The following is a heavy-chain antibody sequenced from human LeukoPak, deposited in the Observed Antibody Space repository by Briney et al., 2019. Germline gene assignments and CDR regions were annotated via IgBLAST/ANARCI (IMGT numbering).Heavy chain of an antibody. D-gene: IGHD3-22*01. V-gene: IGHV4-31*03. CDR3: ASLYYESSGYDRTFEH. CDR1: GGSISSGDYY. Sequence: SQTLSLTCTVSGGSISSGDYYWTWIRQHPGKGLEWIGNIYYSGSTSYNPSLKSRVTISVDTSKNQFSLKLSSVTAADTAVYYCASLYYESSGYDRTFEHWGQGTLVTASS. J-gene: IGHJ1*01. CDR2: IYYSGST.